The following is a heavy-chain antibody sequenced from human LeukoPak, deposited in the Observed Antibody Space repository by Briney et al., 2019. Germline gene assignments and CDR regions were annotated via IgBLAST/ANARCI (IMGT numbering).Heavy chain of an antibody. CDR2: IIPILGIA. D-gene: IGHD5-18*01. J-gene: IGHJ4*02. CDR3: ASGGYSYGVFDY. V-gene: IGHV1-69*04. Sequence: ASVTVSCKPSGGTFISYAISWVRQAPGQGLEWMGRIIPILGIANYAQKFQGRVTITADKSTSTAYMELSSLRSEDTAVYYCASGGYSYGVFDYWGQGTLVTVSS. CDR1: GGTFISYA.